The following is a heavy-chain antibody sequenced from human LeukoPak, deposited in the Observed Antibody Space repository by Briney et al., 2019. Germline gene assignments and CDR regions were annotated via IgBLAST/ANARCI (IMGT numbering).Heavy chain of an antibody. J-gene: IGHJ5*02. D-gene: IGHD3-10*01. V-gene: IGHV3-74*01. CDR2: IGGDGRIP. CDR1: RFTFCSYC. CDR3: ARESPRTGP. Sequence: GGSLRLSSAASRFTFCSYCMHRDPPVPGQGLVWFSNIGGDGRIPNHGDCVRGHVTSPRDNAKNTVYRQMDSLRAEDTAVYYCARESPRTGPWGQGILVIVPS.